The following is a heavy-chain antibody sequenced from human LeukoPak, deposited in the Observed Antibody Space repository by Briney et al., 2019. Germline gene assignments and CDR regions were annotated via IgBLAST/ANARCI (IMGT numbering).Heavy chain of an antibody. CDR2: IYHSGST. J-gene: IGHJ4*02. Sequence: SETLSLTCIVSGGSISRGGYYWSWIRQPPGKGLEWIGYIYHSGSTYYNPSLKSRVTISVDRSKNQLSLKLSSVTAADTAVYYCAREVVPAAIDYWGQGTLVTVSS. V-gene: IGHV4-30-2*01. CDR1: GGSISRGGYY. D-gene: IGHD2-2*01. CDR3: AREVVPAAIDY.